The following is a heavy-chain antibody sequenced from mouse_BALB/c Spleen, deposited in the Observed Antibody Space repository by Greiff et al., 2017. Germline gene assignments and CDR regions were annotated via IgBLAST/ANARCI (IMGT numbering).Heavy chain of an antibody. CDR2: ISSGGSYT. V-gene: IGHV5-6-4*01. D-gene: IGHD5-1*01. CDR3: TRGTVFDY. J-gene: IGHJ2*01. CDR1: GFTFSSYT. Sequence: EVQRVESGGGLVKPGGSLKLSCAASGFTFSSYTMSWVRQTPEKRLEWVATISSGGSYTYYPDSVKGRFTISRDNAKNTLYLQMSSLKSEDTAMYYCTRGTVFDYWGQGTTLTVSS.